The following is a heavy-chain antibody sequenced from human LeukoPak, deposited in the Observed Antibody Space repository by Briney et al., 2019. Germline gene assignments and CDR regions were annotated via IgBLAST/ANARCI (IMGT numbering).Heavy chain of an antibody. J-gene: IGHJ4*02. CDR2: ISYDGSNK. Sequence: PGGSLRLSCAASGFTFSSYAMHWVRQAPGKGLEWLAVISYDGSNKYYADSVKGRFTISRDNSKNTLYLQMNSLRAEDTAVYYCARDRCSSTSCPLVYWGQGTLVTVSS. CDR3: ARDRCSSTSCPLVY. CDR1: GFTFSSYA. D-gene: IGHD2-2*01. V-gene: IGHV3-30*04.